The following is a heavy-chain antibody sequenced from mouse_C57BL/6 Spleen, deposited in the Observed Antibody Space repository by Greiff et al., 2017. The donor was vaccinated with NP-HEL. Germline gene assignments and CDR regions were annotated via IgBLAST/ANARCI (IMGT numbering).Heavy chain of an antibody. J-gene: IGHJ2*01. CDR3: ARKEIGVYEYYFDY. Sequence: QVQLQQPGAELVMPGASVKLSCKASGYTFTSYWMHWVKQRPGQGLEWIGEIDPSDSYTNYNQKFKGKSTLTVDKSSSTAYMQLSSLTSEDSAVYYCARKEIGVYEYYFDYWGQGTPLTVSS. CDR1: GYTFTSYW. CDR2: IDPSDSYT. D-gene: IGHD2-10*02. V-gene: IGHV1-69*01.